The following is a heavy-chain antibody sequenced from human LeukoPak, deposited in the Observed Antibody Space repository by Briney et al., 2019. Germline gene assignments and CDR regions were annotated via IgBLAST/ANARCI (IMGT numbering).Heavy chain of an antibody. J-gene: IGHJ4*02. CDR1: GFTFDDYA. D-gene: IGHD6-19*01. CDR3: AKDTVAAIDARGYFDY. V-gene: IGHV3-9*01. Sequence: GGSLRFSCAASGFTFDDYAMHWVRQAPGKGLEWVSGISWNSGSIGYADSVKGRFTVSRDNAKNSLYLQMNSLRAEDTALYYCAKDTVAAIDARGYFDYWGQGTLVTVSS. CDR2: ISWNSGSI.